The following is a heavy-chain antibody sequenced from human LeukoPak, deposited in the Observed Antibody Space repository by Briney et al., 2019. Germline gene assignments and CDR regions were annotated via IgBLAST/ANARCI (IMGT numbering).Heavy chain of an antibody. CDR1: GFTFGDYA. D-gene: IGHD2-2*01. J-gene: IGHJ6*03. Sequence: GGSLRLSCTASGFTFGDYAMSWFRQAPGKGLEWVGFIRSKAYGGTTEYAASVKGRFTISRDDSKSIAYLQMNSLKTEDTAVYYCTTDPPDIVVVPAAMPAYYYMDVWGKGTTVTVSS. V-gene: IGHV3-49*03. CDR3: TTDPPDIVVVPAAMPAYYYMDV. CDR2: IRSKAYGGTT.